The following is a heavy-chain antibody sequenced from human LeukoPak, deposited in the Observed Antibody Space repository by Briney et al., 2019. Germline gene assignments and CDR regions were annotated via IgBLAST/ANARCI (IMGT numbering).Heavy chain of an antibody. Sequence: SEALSLTCAVYGGSFSGYYWSWIRQPPGKGLEWIGEINHSGSTNYNPSLKSRVTISVDTSKNQFSLKLSSVTAADTAVYYCAREPLRGSSWYAYFDYWGQGTLVTVSS. CDR1: GGSFSGYY. CDR3: AREPLRGSSWYAYFDY. V-gene: IGHV4-34*01. CDR2: INHSGST. J-gene: IGHJ4*02. D-gene: IGHD6-13*01.